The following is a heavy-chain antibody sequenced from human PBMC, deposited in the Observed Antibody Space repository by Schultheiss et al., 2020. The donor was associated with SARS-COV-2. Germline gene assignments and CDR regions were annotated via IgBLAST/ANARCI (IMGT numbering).Heavy chain of an antibody. CDR1: GGSISSYY. V-gene: IGHV4-59*12. J-gene: IGHJ3*02. Sequence: SETLSLTCTVSGGSISSYYWSWIRQPPGKGLEWIGYIYYSGSTNYNPSLKSRVTMSVDTSKNQFSLKLSSVTAADTAVYYCARDPYYYDSSGYDDAFDIWGQGTMVTVSS. CDR3: ARDPYYYDSSGYDDAFDI. D-gene: IGHD3-22*01. CDR2: IYYSGST.